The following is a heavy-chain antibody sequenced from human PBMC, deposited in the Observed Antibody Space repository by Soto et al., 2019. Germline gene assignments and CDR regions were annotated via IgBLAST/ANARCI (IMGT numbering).Heavy chain of an antibody. Sequence: QMQLVQSGAEVKKTGSSVTVSCKALGNTFTYRYLHWVRQAPGQALEWMGWFTPFGGDVHYAQKFQERVTITRDRSINTAYMQMSSLRSEYTAMYFCAGGGAGSGPFTWELPDHWGQGTLVTVSS. CDR3: AGGGAGSGPFTWELPDH. J-gene: IGHJ4*02. V-gene: IGHV1-45*02. CDR1: GNTFTYRY. CDR2: FTPFGGDV. D-gene: IGHD1-26*01.